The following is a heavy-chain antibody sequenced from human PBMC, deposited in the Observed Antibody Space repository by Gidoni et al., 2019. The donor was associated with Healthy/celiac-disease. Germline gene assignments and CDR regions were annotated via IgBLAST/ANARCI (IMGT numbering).Heavy chain of an antibody. Sequence: QVQLVHSRAEVKKPGSSVTVSCKASGGTFSSYTISWVRQAPGQGLAWLGRIIPILGIANSAQKCQGRVTITADKSTSPAYMELSSLRSEDTAVDYCAREGRGGRVFDYWGQGTLVTVSS. CDR3: AREGRGGRVFDY. D-gene: IGHD3-16*01. CDR1: GGTFSSYT. J-gene: IGHJ4*02. CDR2: IIPILGIA. V-gene: IGHV1-69*04.